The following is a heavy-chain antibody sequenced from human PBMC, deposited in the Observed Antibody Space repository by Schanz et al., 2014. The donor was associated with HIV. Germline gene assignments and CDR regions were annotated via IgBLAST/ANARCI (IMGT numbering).Heavy chain of an antibody. V-gene: IGHV3-48*01. D-gene: IGHD3-9*01. J-gene: IGHJ4*02. CDR3: AKETEQLRYLGYFDY. CDR2: ISSSSTTI. Sequence: EVQLVESGGGLVQPGGSLRLSCAVSGFTFSSYSMNWVRQAPGKGLEWVSYISSSSTTIYYADSVKGRFTISRDNAKNSLYLQMNSLRAEDTALYYCAKETEQLRYLGYFDYWGQGTLVTVSS. CDR1: GFTFSSYS.